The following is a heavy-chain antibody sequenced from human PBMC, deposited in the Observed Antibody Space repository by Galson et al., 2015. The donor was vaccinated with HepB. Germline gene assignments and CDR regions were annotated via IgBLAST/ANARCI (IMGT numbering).Heavy chain of an antibody. CDR3: AKIGAITMIVVVPDAFDI. CDR2: ISYDGSNK. CDR1: GFTFSGYG. J-gene: IGHJ3*02. D-gene: IGHD3-22*01. V-gene: IGHV3-30*18. Sequence: SLRLSCAASGFTFSGYGMHWVRQAPGKGLEWVAVISYDGSNKYYADSVKGRFTISRDNSKNTLYLQMNSLRAEDTAVYYCAKIGAITMIVVVPDAFDIWGQGTMVTVSS.